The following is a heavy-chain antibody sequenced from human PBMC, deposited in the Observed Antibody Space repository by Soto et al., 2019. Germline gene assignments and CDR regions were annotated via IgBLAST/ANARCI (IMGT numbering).Heavy chain of an antibody. J-gene: IGHJ4*02. CDR1: GYTFTSYA. V-gene: IGHV1-3*01. CDR3: ARLPAYCGGDCHPDDY. Sequence: ASVKVSCKASGYTFTSYAMHWVRQAPGQRLEWMGWINAGNGNTKYSQKFQGRVTITRDTSASTAYMELSSLRSEDTAVYYCARLPAYCGGDCHPDDYWGQGTLVTVPS. D-gene: IGHD2-21*02. CDR2: INAGNGNT.